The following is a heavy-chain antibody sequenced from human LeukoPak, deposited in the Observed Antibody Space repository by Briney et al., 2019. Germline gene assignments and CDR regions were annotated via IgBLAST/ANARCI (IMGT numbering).Heavy chain of an antibody. Sequence: PGGSLRLSCAASGFTFSNYAMSCVRQAPGKGLEWVSAISGSGGITYYGDSVKGRFTISRDNSRNTLYLQMNSLRAEDTAVYYCAKDRSGYLSDNWGQGTLVTVSS. CDR2: ISGSGGIT. CDR3: AKDRSGYLSDN. J-gene: IGHJ4*02. CDR1: GFTFSNYA. D-gene: IGHD3-22*01. V-gene: IGHV3-23*01.